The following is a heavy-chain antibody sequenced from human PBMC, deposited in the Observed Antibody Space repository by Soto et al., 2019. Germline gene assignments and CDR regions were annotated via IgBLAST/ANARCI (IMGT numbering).Heavy chain of an antibody. CDR3: ARDGSVVVTAIQFDY. CDR1: GNTLTGNY. Sequence: GASVKVSCHASGNTLTGNYMHWVRQAPGQGLEVMGWINPNSGGTNYAQKFQGWVTMTRDTYISTAYMELSRLRSDDTAVYYCARDGSVVVTAIQFDYWGQGTLVTVSS. D-gene: IGHD2-21*02. CDR2: INPNSGGT. J-gene: IGHJ4*02. V-gene: IGHV1-2*04.